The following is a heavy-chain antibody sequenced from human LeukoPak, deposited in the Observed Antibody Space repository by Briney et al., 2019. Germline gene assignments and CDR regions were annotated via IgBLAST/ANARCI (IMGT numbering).Heavy chain of an antibody. CDR1: GGSISSGDYY. Sequence: SETLSLTCTVSGGSISSGDYYWSWIRQPPGKGLEWIGSIYHSGSTYYNPSLKSRVTISVDTSKNQFSLKLSSVTAADTAVYYCAREELFYWGQGTLVTVSS. V-gene: IGHV4-39*07. D-gene: IGHD3-10*01. CDR2: IYHSGST. J-gene: IGHJ4*02. CDR3: AREELFY.